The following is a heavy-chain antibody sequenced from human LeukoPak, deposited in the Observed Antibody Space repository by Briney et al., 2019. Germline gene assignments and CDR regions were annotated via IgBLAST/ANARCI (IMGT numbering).Heavy chain of an antibody. V-gene: IGHV3-23*01. J-gene: IGHJ4*02. CDR3: AKEGDYYYDSSGYPPFFDY. Sequence: SGGSLRLSCAASGFTFSSHGMNWVRQAPGKGLEWVSGISPSGGITYYADSVKGRFTISRDNSKNTLYLQMNSLRAEDTAVYYCAKEGDYYYDSSGYPPFFDYWGQGTLVTVSS. CDR1: GFTFSSHG. D-gene: IGHD3-22*01. CDR2: ISPSGGIT.